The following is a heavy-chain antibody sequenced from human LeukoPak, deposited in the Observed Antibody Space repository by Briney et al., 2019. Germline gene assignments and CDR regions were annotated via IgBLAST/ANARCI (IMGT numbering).Heavy chain of an antibody. CDR2: VDLNGGST. J-gene: IGHJ4*02. CDR3: ARLFNFYGSGTYYPFDS. Sequence: GGSLRLSCAASGFTFPDYGMSWVRLAPGKGLEWVSGVDLNGGSTHYADSVKGRFTISRDNARNSLYLQMNTLRAEDTALYYCARLFNFYGSGTYYPFDSWGQGALVTVSS. V-gene: IGHV3-20*04. D-gene: IGHD3-10*01. CDR1: GFTFPDYG.